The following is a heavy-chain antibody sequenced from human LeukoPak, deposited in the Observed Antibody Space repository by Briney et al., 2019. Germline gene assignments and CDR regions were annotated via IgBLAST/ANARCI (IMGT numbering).Heavy chain of an antibody. CDR1: GGSISSYY. Sequence: SETLSLTCTVSGGSISSYYWSWIRQPPGKGLEWIGYIYHSGSTNYNPSLKSRVTMSADTSKNHFSLKLSSVTAADTAVYYCARSVLGSTSRPYYFDFWGQGTLVTVSS. V-gene: IGHV4-59*08. D-gene: IGHD2-2*01. CDR3: ARSVLGSTSRPYYFDF. CDR2: IYHSGST. J-gene: IGHJ4*02.